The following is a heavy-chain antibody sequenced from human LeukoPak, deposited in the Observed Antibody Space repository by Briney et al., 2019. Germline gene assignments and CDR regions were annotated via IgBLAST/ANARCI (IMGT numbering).Heavy chain of an antibody. CDR2: INPNSGGT. Sequence: ASVKVSCKASGYTFTGYYMHWVRQAPGQGLEWMGWINPNSGGTNYAQKFQGRVTMTRDTSISTAYMELSRLRSDDTAVYYCARAPAAGDLIDDYWGQGTLVTASS. J-gene: IGHJ4*02. D-gene: IGHD6-13*01. V-gene: IGHV1-2*02. CDR1: GYTFTGYY. CDR3: ARAPAAGDLIDDY.